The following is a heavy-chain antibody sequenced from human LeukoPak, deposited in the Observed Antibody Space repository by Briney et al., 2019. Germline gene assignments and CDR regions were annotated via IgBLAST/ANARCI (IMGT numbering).Heavy chain of an antibody. D-gene: IGHD6-19*01. CDR1: GGSFSGYY. CDR3: ARRAYSSGWLDAFDI. CDR2: INHSGST. V-gene: IGHV4-34*01. J-gene: IGHJ3*02. Sequence: PSETLSLTCAVYGGSFSGYYWSWIRQPPGKGLEWIGEINHSGSTNYNPSLKSRVTISVDTSKNQFSLKLSSVTAADTAVYYCARRAYSSGWLDAFDIWGQGTMVTVSS.